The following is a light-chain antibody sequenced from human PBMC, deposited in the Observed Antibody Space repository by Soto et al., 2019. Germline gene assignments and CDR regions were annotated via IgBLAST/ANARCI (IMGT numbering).Light chain of an antibody. CDR1: QSVSSY. CDR2: GAS. Sequence: EILMTQSPDTLSVSPGESATLSCRASQSVSSYLAWYQQKPGQAPRLLIYGASTRATGIPARFSGSGSGTEFTLTISSLQSEDFATYYCQQYNTYSTFGQGTRLEIK. CDR3: QQYNTYST. V-gene: IGKV3-15*01. J-gene: IGKJ5*01.